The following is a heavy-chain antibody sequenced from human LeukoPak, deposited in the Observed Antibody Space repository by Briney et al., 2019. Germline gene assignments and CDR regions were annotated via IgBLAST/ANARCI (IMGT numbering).Heavy chain of an antibody. V-gene: IGHV3-30*02. CDR1: GFTFSSYG. CDR2: IRYDGSNK. Sequence: GGSLRLSCAASGFTFSSYGMHWVLQAPGKGLEWVAFIRYDGSNKYYADSVKGRFTISRDNSKNTLYLQMNSLRAEDTAVYYCAKGNYYYDSSGHTALDYWGQGTLVTVSS. D-gene: IGHD3-22*01. CDR3: AKGNYYYDSSGHTALDY. J-gene: IGHJ4*02.